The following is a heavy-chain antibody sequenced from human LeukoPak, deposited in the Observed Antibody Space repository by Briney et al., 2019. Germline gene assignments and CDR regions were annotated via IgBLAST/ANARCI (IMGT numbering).Heavy chain of an antibody. Sequence: ASVKVSCTASGGTFSSYAISWVRQAPGQGLEWMGRIIPILGIANYAQKFQGRVTITADKSTSTAYMELSSLRSEDTAVYYCARSPLAAAGTDRFDPWGQGTLVTVSS. CDR1: GGTFSSYA. CDR3: ARSPLAAAGTDRFDP. J-gene: IGHJ5*02. V-gene: IGHV1-69*04. CDR2: IIPILGIA. D-gene: IGHD6-13*01.